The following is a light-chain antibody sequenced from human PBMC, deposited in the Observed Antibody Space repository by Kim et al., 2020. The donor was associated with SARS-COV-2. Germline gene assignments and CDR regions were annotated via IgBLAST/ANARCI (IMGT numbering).Light chain of an antibody. V-gene: IGLV3-9*01. Sequence: SYELTQPLSVSVALGQTARITCGGSNIGSENVHWYQQKPGQDPVLVIYRDSNRPSGIPERFSGSNSGNTATLTISRAQAGDEADYYCQVWDSSTTRVFGGGTQLTVL. J-gene: IGLJ3*02. CDR3: QVWDSSTTRV. CDR1: NIGSEN. CDR2: RDS.